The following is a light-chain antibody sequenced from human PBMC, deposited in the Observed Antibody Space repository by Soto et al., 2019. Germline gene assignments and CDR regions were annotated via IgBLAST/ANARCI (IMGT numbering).Light chain of an antibody. V-gene: IGLV1-51*01. CDR1: SSNIGNNH. CDR2: DNN. Sequence: QSVLTQPPSVSAAPGQKVTVSCSGSSSNIGNNHVSWYQHLPGTAPKVLIYDNNKRPSGIPDRFSGSKSATSATLDITGLQTGDEADYYCCSYAGTYTFVLFGGGTKLTVL. CDR3: CSYAGTYTFVL. J-gene: IGLJ2*01.